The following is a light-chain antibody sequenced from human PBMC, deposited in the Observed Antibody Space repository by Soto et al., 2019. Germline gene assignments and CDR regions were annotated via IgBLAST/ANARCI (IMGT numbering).Light chain of an antibody. CDR3: QQYGISPFT. J-gene: IGKJ4*01. CDR1: QSVSSSY. V-gene: IGKV3-20*01. CDR2: GAS. Sequence: EIVLTQSPGTLSLSPGEIASLSCSASQSVSSSYLAWYQQKPGQAPRLLIYGASSRATGIPDRFSGGGSETDFTLTISRLESEDSAVYYCQQYGISPFTFGGGTKVDIK.